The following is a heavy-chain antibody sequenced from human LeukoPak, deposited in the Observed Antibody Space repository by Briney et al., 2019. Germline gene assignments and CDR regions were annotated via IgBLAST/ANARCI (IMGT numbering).Heavy chain of an antibody. D-gene: IGHD2-15*01. J-gene: IGHJ4*02. CDR2: IWYDGSNK. Sequence: GRSLRLSCAASGFTFSSYGMHWVRQAPGKGLEWVAVIWYDGSNKYYADSVKGRFTISRDNSKNTLYLQMNSLRAEDTAVYYCAKDVGGYCSGGSCYYFDYWGQGTLVTVSS. V-gene: IGHV3-33*06. CDR3: AKDVGGYCSGGSCYYFDY. CDR1: GFTFSSYG.